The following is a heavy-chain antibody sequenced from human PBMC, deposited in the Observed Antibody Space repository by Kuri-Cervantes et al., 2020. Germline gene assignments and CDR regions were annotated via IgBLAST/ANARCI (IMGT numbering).Heavy chain of an antibody. CDR1: GFTFTSYG. Sequence: GESLKISCAASGFTFTSYGMHWVRQAPGKGLEWVAFIRYDGINKYYADSVKGRFTISRDRSKNTLYLQMNSLRVEDTAVYYCARERGAAYYFDYWGQGTLVTVSS. V-gene: IGHV3-30*02. D-gene: IGHD1-26*01. J-gene: IGHJ4*02. CDR3: ARERGAAYYFDY. CDR2: IRYDGINK.